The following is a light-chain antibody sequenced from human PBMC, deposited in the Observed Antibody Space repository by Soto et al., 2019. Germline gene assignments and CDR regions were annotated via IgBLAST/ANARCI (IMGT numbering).Light chain of an antibody. CDR1: SGSVSTNYY. Sequence: QAVVTQEPSFSVSPGGTVTLTCALSSGSVSTNYYPSWYQQTPGQAPRTLIYRTNTRSSGVPDRFSGSILGNKAALTITGAQADDESDYYCVLYMGSANWEFGGGTKLTVL. CDR2: RTN. J-gene: IGLJ3*02. V-gene: IGLV8-61*01. CDR3: VLYMGSANWE.